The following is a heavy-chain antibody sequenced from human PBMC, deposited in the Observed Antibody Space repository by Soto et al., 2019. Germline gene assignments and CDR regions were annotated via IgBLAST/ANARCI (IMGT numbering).Heavy chain of an antibody. CDR2: ISVSGGST. D-gene: IGHD5-12*01. Sequence: GASLRISCEACGFTYSSYAMSWVRQTPGKGLEWVSAISVSGGSTYYADSVKGRFTISRDNSKNTLYLQMNSLRAEDTAVYYCAKGRRGGGYSCSHPSPAGQYYYYMDVWGKGTTVTVSS. J-gene: IGHJ6*03. V-gene: IGHV3-23*01. CDR3: AKGRRGGGYSCSHPSPAGQYYYYMDV. CDR1: GFTYSSYA.